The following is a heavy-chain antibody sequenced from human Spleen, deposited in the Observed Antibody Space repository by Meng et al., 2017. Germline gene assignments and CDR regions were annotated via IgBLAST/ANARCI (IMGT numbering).Heavy chain of an antibody. CDR3: ARGLGTNSWLPDYYYGMDV. Sequence: ASVKVSCKASGYTFTSYGISWVRQAPGQGLEWMGWISAYNGNTNYAQKLQGRVTMTTDTSTSTAYMELRSLRSDDTAVYYCARGLGTNSWLPDYYYGMDVWGQGTTVTVSS. D-gene: IGHD6-19*01. V-gene: IGHV1-18*01. CDR1: GYTFTSYG. CDR2: ISAYNGNT. J-gene: IGHJ6*02.